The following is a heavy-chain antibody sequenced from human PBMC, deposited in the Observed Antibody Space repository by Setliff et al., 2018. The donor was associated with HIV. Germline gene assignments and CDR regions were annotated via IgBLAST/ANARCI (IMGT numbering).Heavy chain of an antibody. V-gene: IGHV4-38-2*01. CDR2: IYHSVST. Sequence: SETLSLTCAVSGYSISSGYYWGWIRQPPGKGLEWIGHIYHSVSTYYNPSLKSRVTISVDTSKNQFTLKLSSVTAADTAMYYCARLDSNESFDYWGQGTLVTVSS. D-gene: IGHD1-1*01. CDR3: ARLDSNESFDY. CDR1: GYSISSGYY. J-gene: IGHJ4*02.